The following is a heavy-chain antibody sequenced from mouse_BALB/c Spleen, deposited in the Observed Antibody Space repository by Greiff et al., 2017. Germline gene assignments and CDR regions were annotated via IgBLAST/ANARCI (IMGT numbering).Heavy chain of an antibody. Sequence: EVKLVESGGGLVKPGGSLKLSCAASGFTLSSYTMSWVRQTPEKRLEWVATISSGGSYTYYPDSVKGRFTISRDNAKNTLYLQMSSLKSEDTAMYYCTRDHYGNNYFDDWGQGTTLTVSS. J-gene: IGHJ2*01. V-gene: IGHV5-6-4*01. D-gene: IGHD2-1*01. CDR3: TRDHYGNNYFDD. CDR2: ISSGGSYT. CDR1: GFTLSSYT.